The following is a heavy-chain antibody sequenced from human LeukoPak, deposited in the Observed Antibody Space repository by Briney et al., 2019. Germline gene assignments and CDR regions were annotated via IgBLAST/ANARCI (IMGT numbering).Heavy chain of an antibody. D-gene: IGHD1-7*01. V-gene: IGHV1-2*02. CDR1: GYTFTGYY. J-gene: IGHJ4*02. CDR3: ARDRSGTGLFDY. Sequence: ASVNVSCKASGYTFTGYYMHWVRPAPGQGLDWMGWINPNSGGTNYAQKFQGRVTMTRDTSISTAYMELSRLRSDDTAVYYCARDRSGTGLFDYWGQGTLVTVSS. CDR2: INPNSGGT.